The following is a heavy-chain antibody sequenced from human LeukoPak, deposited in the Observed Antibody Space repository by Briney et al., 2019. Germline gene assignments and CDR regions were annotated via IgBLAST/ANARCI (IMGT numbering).Heavy chain of an antibody. D-gene: IGHD3-3*01. V-gene: IGHV3-30*18. Sequence: GGSLRLSCAASGFTFSSYSMNWVRQAPGKGLEWVAVISYDGSSKYYADSVKGRFTISRDNSKNTLYLQMNSLRAEDTAVYYCAKDNYDFWSGYLGWYMDVWGKGTTVTVSS. CDR2: ISYDGSSK. J-gene: IGHJ6*03. CDR1: GFTFSSYS. CDR3: AKDNYDFWSGYLGWYMDV.